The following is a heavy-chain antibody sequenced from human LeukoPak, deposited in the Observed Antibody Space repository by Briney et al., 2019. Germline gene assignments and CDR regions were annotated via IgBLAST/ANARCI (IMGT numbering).Heavy chain of an antibody. CDR1: GGSINSYY. D-gene: IGHD3-22*01. V-gene: IGHV4-59*01. Sequence: SETLSLTRTVSGGSINSYYWSWIRQPPGKGLEWIGYIYYSGSTNYNPSLKSRVTISLDTSNNQFSLKLSSVTAADTAVYYCARDTSGYRRGSFDYWGQGTLVTVSS. CDR2: IYYSGST. J-gene: IGHJ4*02. CDR3: ARDTSGYRRGSFDY.